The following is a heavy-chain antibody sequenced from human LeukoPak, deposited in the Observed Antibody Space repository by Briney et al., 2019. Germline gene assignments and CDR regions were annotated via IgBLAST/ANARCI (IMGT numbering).Heavy chain of an antibody. V-gene: IGHV3-30*04. D-gene: IGHD2-15*01. CDR2: ISYDGSNN. CDR1: VFTFSSYA. J-gene: IGHJ4*02. CDR3: ARDVLNIVVVVAATGVMDY. Sequence: PGRSLRLSCAASVFTFSSYAMHWVCQAPGKGLWRVADISYDGSNNYYSDSVKGRFTISRDNSKNTLYLQMNSLRAEDTAVYYCARDVLNIVVVVAATGVMDYWGQGTLVTVSS.